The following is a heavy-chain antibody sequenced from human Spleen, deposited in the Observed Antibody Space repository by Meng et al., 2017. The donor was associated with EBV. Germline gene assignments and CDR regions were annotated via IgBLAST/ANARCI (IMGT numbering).Heavy chain of an antibody. V-gene: IGHV3-74*01. CDR3: VRDRPYCT. CDR2: GKPDGSST. J-gene: IGHJ5*02. Sequence: DVQWLESGGGSVQRGGVLRRSCVTSGFTFSTYWMYWVSKVQGKGLVWVSRGKPDGSSTHYADFVEGRFTISRDNAKNTVYLQMNSLRVEDKAVYYYVRDRPYCTWGRGTLVTVSS. CDR1: GFTFSTYW. D-gene: IGHD2-15*01.